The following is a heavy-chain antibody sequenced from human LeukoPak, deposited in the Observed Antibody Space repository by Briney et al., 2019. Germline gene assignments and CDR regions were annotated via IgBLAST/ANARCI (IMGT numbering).Heavy chain of an antibody. J-gene: IGHJ4*02. V-gene: IGHV3-66*01. CDR3: ARSSTVTTPFDY. CDR2: IYSGGST. CDR1: GFTFSSYS. D-gene: IGHD4-17*01. Sequence: GGSLRLSCAASGFTFSSYSMNWVRQAPGKGLEWVSVIYSGGSTYYADSVKGRFTISRDNSKNTLYLQMNSLRAEDTAVYYCARSSTVTTPFDYWGQGTLVTVSS.